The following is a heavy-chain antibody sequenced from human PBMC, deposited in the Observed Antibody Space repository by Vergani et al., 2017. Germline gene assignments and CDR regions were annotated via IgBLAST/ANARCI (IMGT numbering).Heavy chain of an antibody. D-gene: IGHD3-22*01. CDR1: GFTFSSYA. V-gene: IGHV3-23*04. Sequence: EVQLVESGGGLVKPGGSLRLSCAASGFTFSSYAMSWVRQAPGKGLEWVSAISGSGGSTYYADSVKGRFTISRDNSKNTLYLQMNSLRAEDTAVYYCAKGVPSDSSGYRPSYYFDYWGQGTLVTVSS. CDR3: AKGVPSDSSGYRPSYYFDY. J-gene: IGHJ4*02. CDR2: ISGSGGST.